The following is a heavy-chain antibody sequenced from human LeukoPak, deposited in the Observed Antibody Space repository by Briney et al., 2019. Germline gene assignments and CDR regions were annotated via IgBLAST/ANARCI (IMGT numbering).Heavy chain of an antibody. CDR3: ARERDGRFFDY. Sequence: GGSLRLSCAVSGLTFRSYWMSWVRQAPGKGLEWVANINQDGSEKYFVDSVKGRFTISRDNAKNSLHLQMNTLRAEDTAVYYCARERDGRFFDYWGQGTLVTVSS. CDR1: GLTFRSYW. CDR2: INQDGSEK. D-gene: IGHD5-24*01. V-gene: IGHV3-7*01. J-gene: IGHJ4*02.